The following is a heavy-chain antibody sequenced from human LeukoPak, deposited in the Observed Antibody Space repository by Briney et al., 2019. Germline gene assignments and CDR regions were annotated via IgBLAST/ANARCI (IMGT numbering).Heavy chain of an antibody. D-gene: IGHD3-22*01. V-gene: IGHV1-18*01. CDR3: ARDAAYYDSSGTN. Sequence: ASVKVSCKASGGTFSSYAISWVRQAPGQGLEWMGWISAYNGNTNYAQKLQGRVTMTTDTSTSTAYMELRSLRSDDTAVYYCARDAAYYDSSGTNWGQGTLVTVSS. CDR2: ISAYNGNT. J-gene: IGHJ4*02. CDR1: GGTFSSYA.